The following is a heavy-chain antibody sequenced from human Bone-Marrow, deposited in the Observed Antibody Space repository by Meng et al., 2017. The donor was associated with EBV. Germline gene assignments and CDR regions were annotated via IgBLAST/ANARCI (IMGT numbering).Heavy chain of an antibody. Sequence: QVQLVQSGPEVKKPGASVQVSCVPSGYTFTNYDLHWVRQAPGQGLEWMAIINPRTLSTRYAEKFQGRLTVTRDTSTSTVYMDLISLTSEDTAVYYCARVPVVTVTTSRVVAPDHFFDYWGQGTLVTVSS. CDR2: INPRTLST. V-gene: IGHV1-46*01. J-gene: IGHJ4*02. D-gene: IGHD4-11*01. CDR1: GYTFTNYD. CDR3: ARVPVVTVTTSRVVAPDHFFDY.